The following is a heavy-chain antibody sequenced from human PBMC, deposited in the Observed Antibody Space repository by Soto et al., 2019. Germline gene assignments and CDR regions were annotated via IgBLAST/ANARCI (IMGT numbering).Heavy chain of an antibody. V-gene: IGHV3-30*18. J-gene: IGHJ4*02. CDR3: AKEMAVAGTIDY. D-gene: IGHD6-19*01. Sequence: QVQLVESGGGVVQPGRSLRLSCAASGFTFSSYGMHWVRQAPGKGLEWVAVISYDGSNKYYADSVQGRFTISRDNSKNTLYLQMNSLRAEDTAVYYCAKEMAVAGTIDYWGQGTLVTVSS. CDR1: GFTFSSYG. CDR2: ISYDGSNK.